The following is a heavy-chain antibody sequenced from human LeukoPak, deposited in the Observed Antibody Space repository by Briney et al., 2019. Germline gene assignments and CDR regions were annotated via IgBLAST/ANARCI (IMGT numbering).Heavy chain of an antibody. Sequence: GGSLRLSCVASGFTFSRHPMSWIRQAPGKGLEWVSYISSSGSTIYYADSVKGRFTISRDNAKNSLYLQMNSLRAEDTAVYYCARDGYSSGWYPSEYNWFDPWGQGTLVTVSS. V-gene: IGHV3-11*01. CDR2: ISSSGSTI. CDR1: GFTFSRHP. CDR3: ARDGYSSGWYPSEYNWFDP. D-gene: IGHD6-19*01. J-gene: IGHJ5*02.